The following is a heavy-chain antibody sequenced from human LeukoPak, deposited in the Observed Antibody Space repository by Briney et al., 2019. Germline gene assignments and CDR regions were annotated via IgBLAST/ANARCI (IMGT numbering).Heavy chain of an antibody. J-gene: IGHJ3*02. CDR1: GFPFNNYG. CDR3: ARETLGVTAFEI. D-gene: IGHD2-21*02. CDR2: ISGSGGST. Sequence: GGSLRLSCAASGFPFNNYGMSWVRQAPGKGLEWVSTISGSGGSTSYADSVKGRFTISRDNSKNTLYLQMNSLRAEDTAVYYCARETLGVTAFEIWGQGTMVTVSS. V-gene: IGHV3-23*01.